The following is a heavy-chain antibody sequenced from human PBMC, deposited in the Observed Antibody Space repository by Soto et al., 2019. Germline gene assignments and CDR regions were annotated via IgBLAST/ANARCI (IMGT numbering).Heavy chain of an antibody. V-gene: IGHV3-21*01. J-gene: IGHJ6*04. CDR3: ARSLLGYCSITAGSWLYYYYYVLDF. D-gene: IGHD2-2*01. CDR2: ISSSSSYI. CDR1: GFTFSSYS. Sequence: PGGSLRLSCAASGFTFSSYSMNWVRQAPGKGLEWVSSISSSSSYIYYADSVKGRFTISRDNAKNSLYLQMNSLRAEDTAVYYCARSLLGYCSITAGSWLYYYYYVLDFWGKGTTVPVPS.